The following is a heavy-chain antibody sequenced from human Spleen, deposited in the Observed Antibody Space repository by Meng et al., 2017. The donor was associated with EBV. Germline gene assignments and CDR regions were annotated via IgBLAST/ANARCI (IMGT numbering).Heavy chain of an antibody. CDR1: GGSVSSGIYY. CDR3: ATVDYGDYEFDY. V-gene: IGHV4-61*01. J-gene: IGHJ4*02. Sequence: VQLQDSGTGLGKASETLSLMCTVSGGSVSSGIYYWSWIRQPPGKGLEWIGYIYDSGSANYNPSLKSRVTISIDMSKNQFSLKLSSVTAADTAVYYCATVDYGDYEFDYWGQGTLVTVSS. CDR2: IYDSGSA. D-gene: IGHD4-17*01.